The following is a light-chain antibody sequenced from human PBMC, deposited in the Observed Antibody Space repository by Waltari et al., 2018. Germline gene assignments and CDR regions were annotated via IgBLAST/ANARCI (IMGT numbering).Light chain of an antibody. CDR3: CSYAGSSTYV. Sequence: QSALTQPASVSGSPGQSITLSCTGPSSAVGSDNLVSWYQQHPGKAPKLMIYEGSKRPSGVSNRFSGSKSGNTASLTISGLQAEDEADYYCCSYAGSSTYVFGTGTKVTVL. J-gene: IGLJ1*01. CDR2: EGS. V-gene: IGLV2-23*01. CDR1: SSAVGSDNL.